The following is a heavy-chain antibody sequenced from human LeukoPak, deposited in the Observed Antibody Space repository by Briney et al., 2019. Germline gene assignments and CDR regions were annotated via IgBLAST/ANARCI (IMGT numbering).Heavy chain of an antibody. CDR1: GDTFRDYT. D-gene: IGHD3-22*01. V-gene: IGHV1-8*02. Sequence: VKVSCKASGDTFRDYTMNWVRQATGQGLEWMGWMNPNSGNTGYAQKFQGRVSMTRNTSISTAYMELNSLRSEDTAVYYCATGPPYYYDSSRFDYWGQGTLVTVSS. CDR2: MNPNSGNT. J-gene: IGHJ4*02. CDR3: ATGPPYYYDSSRFDY.